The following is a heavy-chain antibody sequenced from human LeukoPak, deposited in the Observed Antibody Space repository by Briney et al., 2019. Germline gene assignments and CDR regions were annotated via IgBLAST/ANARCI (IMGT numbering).Heavy chain of an antibody. J-gene: IGHJ4*02. V-gene: IGHV3-74*01. CDR2: INSDGSST. Sequence: GGSLRLSCAASGFTFSTYWMHWVRQAPGKGLVWVSCINSDGSSTGYADSVKGRFTISRDNAKNTLYLQMNSLRAEDTAEYYCASFGFCSGGICYGKYSESWGQGTLVTVSS. CDR3: ASFGFCSGGICYGKYSES. D-gene: IGHD2-15*01. CDR1: GFTFSTYW.